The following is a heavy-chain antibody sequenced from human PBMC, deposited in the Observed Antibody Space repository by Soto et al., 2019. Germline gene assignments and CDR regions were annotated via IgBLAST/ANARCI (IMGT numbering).Heavy chain of an antibody. CDR2: IIPIFGTA. D-gene: IGHD3-22*01. CDR3: ARDGSGYRSRASPMDV. J-gene: IGHJ6*02. V-gene: IGHV1-69*01. CDR1: GDTFSSYA. Sequence: QVQLVQSGAEVKKPGSSVKVSCKASGDTFSSYAISWVRQAPGQGLEWMGGIIPIFGTANYAQKFQGRVTITADASTSTAYMELSSLRSEDTDVYYCARDGSGYRSRASPMDVWGQGTTVTVSS.